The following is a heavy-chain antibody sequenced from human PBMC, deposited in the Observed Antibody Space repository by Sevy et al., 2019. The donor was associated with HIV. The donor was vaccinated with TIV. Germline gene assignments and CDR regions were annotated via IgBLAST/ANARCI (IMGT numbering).Heavy chain of an antibody. CDR3: ARDISRGRTSHDAFDI. D-gene: IGHD2-2*01. Sequence: ASVKVSCKASGYTFATYGITWVRRAPGQGFEWMGWIMPYNDNTNYAQSLQGRVTMSTDTYTNTAYMELRSLRSDDTAEYYCARDISRGRTSHDAFDIRGQGTMVTVSS. V-gene: IGHV1-18*01. J-gene: IGHJ3*02. CDR2: IMPYNDNT. CDR1: GYTFATYG.